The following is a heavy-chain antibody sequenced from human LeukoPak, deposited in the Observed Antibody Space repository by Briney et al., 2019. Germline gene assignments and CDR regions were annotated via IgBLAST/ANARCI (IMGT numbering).Heavy chain of an antibody. CDR1: GYTFTSYG. CDR3: AKTSSAAGYTRGSFEI. V-gene: IGHV1-18*01. D-gene: IGHD6-13*01. Sequence: ASVKVSCKASGYTFTSYGISWVRQAPGQGLEWMGWISAYNGNTNYAQKLQGRVTMTTDTSTSTAYMELRSLRSDDTAVYYCAKTSSAAGYTRGSFEIWGQGTMVTVSS. CDR2: ISAYNGNT. J-gene: IGHJ3*02.